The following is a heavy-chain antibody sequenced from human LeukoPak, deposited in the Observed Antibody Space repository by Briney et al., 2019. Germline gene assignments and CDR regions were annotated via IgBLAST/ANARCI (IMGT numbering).Heavy chain of an antibody. CDR3: AKFLPFTMIVVAPGDAFDI. D-gene: IGHD3-22*01. CDR1: GFTFSSYA. Sequence: GGSLRLSCAASGFTFSSYAMSWVRQAPGKGLEWVSAISGSGGSTYYADSVKGRFTISRDNSKNTLYLQMNSLRAEDTAVYYCAKFLPFTMIVVAPGDAFDIWGQGTMVTVSS. CDR2: ISGSGGST. V-gene: IGHV3-23*01. J-gene: IGHJ3*02.